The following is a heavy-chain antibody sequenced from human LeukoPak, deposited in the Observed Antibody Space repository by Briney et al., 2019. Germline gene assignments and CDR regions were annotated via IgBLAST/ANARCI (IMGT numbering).Heavy chain of an antibody. D-gene: IGHD6-13*01. Sequence: GGSLRLSCAASGFTFSSYAMSWVRQAPGKGLEWVSAISGSGGSTYYADSVKGRFTISRDKPKNTLYLQMNSLRAEDTAVYYCAKDRLVAAAGTFDYWGQGTLVTVSS. CDR1: GFTFSSYA. J-gene: IGHJ4*02. CDR3: AKDRLVAAAGTFDY. V-gene: IGHV3-23*01. CDR2: ISGSGGST.